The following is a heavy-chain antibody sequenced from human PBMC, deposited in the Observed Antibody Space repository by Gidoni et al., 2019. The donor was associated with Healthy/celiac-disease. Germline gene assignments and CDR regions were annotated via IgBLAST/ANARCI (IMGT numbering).Heavy chain of an antibody. D-gene: IGHD3-3*01. CDR2: ISGSGGST. J-gene: IGHJ4*02. CDR3: AKAGSSYYDFWSGYYDDY. Sequence: EVQLLESGGGLVQPGGSLRLSCAASGFTFSSYAMSWVRQAPGKGLEWVSAISGSGGSTYYADSVKGRFTISRDNSKNTLYLQMNSLRAEDTAVYYCAKAGSSYYDFWSGYYDDYWGQGTLVTVSS. CDR1: GFTFSSYA. V-gene: IGHV3-23*01.